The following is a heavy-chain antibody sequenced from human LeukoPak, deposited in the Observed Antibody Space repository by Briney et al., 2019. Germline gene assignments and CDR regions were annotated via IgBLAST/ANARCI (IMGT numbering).Heavy chain of an antibody. D-gene: IGHD3-22*01. Sequence: SETLSLTCAVYGGSFSGYYWSWIHQPPGKGLEWIGEINHSGSTNYNPSLKSRVTISVDTSKNQFSLKLSSVTAADTAVYYCARGGGYPYYYYYYYMDVWGKGTTVTVSS. V-gene: IGHV4-34*01. CDR3: ARGGGYPYYYYYYYMDV. CDR1: GGSFSGYY. J-gene: IGHJ6*03. CDR2: INHSGST.